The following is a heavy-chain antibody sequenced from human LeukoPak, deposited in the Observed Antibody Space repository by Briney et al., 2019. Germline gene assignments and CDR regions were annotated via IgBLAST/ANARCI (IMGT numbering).Heavy chain of an antibody. CDR1: GYTFTIYG. V-gene: IGHV1-18*01. J-gene: IGHJ4*02. CDR2: ISGYSCNT. D-gene: IGHD3-22*01. Sequence: ASVKVSCKASGYTFTIYGITWVRQAPGQGLEWMGWISGYSCNTNYAQKFQGRVTMTTDTTTGTAYMELRSLRSDDTAVYYCARAGYYDSRGYADFWGQGTLVTVSS. CDR3: ARAGYYDSRGYADF.